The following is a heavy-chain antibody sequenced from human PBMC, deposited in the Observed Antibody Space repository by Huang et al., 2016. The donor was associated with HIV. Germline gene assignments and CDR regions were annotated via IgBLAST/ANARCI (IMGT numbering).Heavy chain of an antibody. CDR3: ARGKDYYDNKYYFDY. CDR1: EFTFSTYS. J-gene: IGHJ4*02. CDR2: ISSNTTTI. V-gene: IGHV3-48*02. D-gene: IGHD3-22*01. Sequence: EVQLVESGGDLVQPGGSLRLSCAASEFTFSTYSMNWVRQAPGKGLEWVSYISSNTTTIYYADSVKGRFTISRDNAKNSLYVQMNSLRDEDTAFYYCARGKDYYDNKYYFDYWGQGTLVTVSS.